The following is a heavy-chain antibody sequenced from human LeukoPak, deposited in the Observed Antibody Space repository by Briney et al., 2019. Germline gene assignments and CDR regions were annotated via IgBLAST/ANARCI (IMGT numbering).Heavy chain of an antibody. CDR3: ARGRVSGFDP. CDR2: IYYSGSA. Sequence: SETLSFTCTVSGGSISSYYWSWIRQPPGKGLEWIGYIYYSGSANYNPSLKSRVTISVDTSKNQFSLKLNSVTAADTAVYYCARGRVSGFDPWGQGTLVTVSS. CDR1: GGSISSYY. J-gene: IGHJ5*02. D-gene: IGHD6-6*01. V-gene: IGHV4-59*01.